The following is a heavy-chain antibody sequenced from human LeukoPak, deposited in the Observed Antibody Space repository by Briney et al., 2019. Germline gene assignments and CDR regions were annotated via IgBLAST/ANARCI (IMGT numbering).Heavy chain of an antibody. V-gene: IGHV4-59*08. D-gene: IGHD2-21*01. CDR2: IYYTGST. CDR3: ARHMSQGDIFFDY. CDR1: GGSISSYY. J-gene: IGHJ4*02. Sequence: SETLSLTCTVSGGSISSYYWSWIRQPPGKGLEWLGYIYYTGSTNYNPSLKSRVTISVDTSKNQFSLKLSSVTAADTAVYYCARHMSQGDIFFDYWGQGTLVTVSS.